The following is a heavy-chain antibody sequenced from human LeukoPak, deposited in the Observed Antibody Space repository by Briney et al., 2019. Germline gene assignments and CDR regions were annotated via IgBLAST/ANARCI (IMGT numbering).Heavy chain of an antibody. Sequence: SGGSLRLSCAASGFTFSSSAMSWVRQAPGKGLEWVSAISGSGDSKYYADSVKGRFTISRDNSKNTLYLQMNSLGAEDTAVYYCAKRTHVLQFSVYYYSMDVWGQGTTVTVSS. CDR1: GFTFSSSA. J-gene: IGHJ6*02. CDR2: ISGSGDSK. CDR3: AKRTHVLQFSVYYYSMDV. D-gene: IGHD3-3*01. V-gene: IGHV3-23*01.